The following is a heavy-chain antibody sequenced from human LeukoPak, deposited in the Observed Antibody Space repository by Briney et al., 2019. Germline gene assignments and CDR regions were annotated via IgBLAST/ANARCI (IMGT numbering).Heavy chain of an antibody. CDR1: GFTFNSYS. V-gene: IGHV3-21*01. J-gene: IGHJ6*02. CDR3: ARMYGMDV. CDR2: ISIGSTYI. Sequence: PGGSLRLSCAASGFTFNSYSMNWVRQAPGKGLEWVSSISIGSTYIYYADSVKGRFTISRDDAKNSLYLQMNSLRVEDTAVYYCARMYGMDVWGQGTTVTVSS.